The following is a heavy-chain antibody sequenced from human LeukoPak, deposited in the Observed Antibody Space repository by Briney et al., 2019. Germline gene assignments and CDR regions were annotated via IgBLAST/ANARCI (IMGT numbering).Heavy chain of an antibody. J-gene: IGHJ4*02. D-gene: IGHD3-22*01. CDR3: TSSDSSGYYPDY. CDR2: IRSKAYGGTT. Sequence: PGGSLRLSCAASGFTFSNYAMSWVRQAPGKGLEWVGFIRSKAYGGTTEYAASVKGRFTISRDDSKSIAYLQMNNLKTEDTAVYYCTSSDSSGYYPDYWGQGTLVTVSS. CDR1: GFTFSNYA. V-gene: IGHV3-49*04.